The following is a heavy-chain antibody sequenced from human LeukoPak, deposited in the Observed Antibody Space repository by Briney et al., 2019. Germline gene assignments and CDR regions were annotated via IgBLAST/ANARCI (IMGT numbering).Heavy chain of an antibody. Sequence: GEFLKISCKGSGYSFTTYWIAWVRQMPGKGLGYMGIIYPGDSDTRYSPSFQGQVTISADKSISTAYLQWSSLKTSDTAMYYCTRRRSCTCGTCNPVFDNWGQGTLVSVSS. CDR2: IYPGDSDT. CDR3: TRRRSCTCGTCNPVFDN. V-gene: IGHV5-51*01. J-gene: IGHJ4*02. CDR1: GYSFTTYW. D-gene: IGHD2-15*01.